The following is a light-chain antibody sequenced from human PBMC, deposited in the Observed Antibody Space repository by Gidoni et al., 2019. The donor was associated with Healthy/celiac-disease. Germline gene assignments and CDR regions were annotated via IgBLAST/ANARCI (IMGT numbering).Light chain of an antibody. CDR1: QSISSY. CDR2: AAS. Sequence: DIQMTQSPSSLSASVGDRVTITCRASQSISSYLNWYQQKPGKAPKLLIYAASSLQSGVPSRCSVSGSGTDFTLTISSLQPEDFATYYCQQSYSTLITFGQGTRLEIK. V-gene: IGKV1-39*01. CDR3: QQSYSTLIT. J-gene: IGKJ5*01.